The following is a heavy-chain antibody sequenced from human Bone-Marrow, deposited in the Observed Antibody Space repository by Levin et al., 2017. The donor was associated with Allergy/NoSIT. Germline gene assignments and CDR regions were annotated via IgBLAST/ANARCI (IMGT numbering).Heavy chain of an antibody. CDR3: ARQYYGSGSYQRYFDL. D-gene: IGHD3-10*01. J-gene: IGHJ2*01. V-gene: IGHV4-59*01. Sequence: SQTLSLTCTVSGGSIRSYYWSWIRQPPGKGLEWIGYIYYSGSTNYNPSLKSRVTISVDTSKNQFSLKLSSVTAADTAVYYCARQYYGSGSYQRYFDLWGRGTLVTVSS. CDR2: IYYSGST. CDR1: GGSIRSYY.